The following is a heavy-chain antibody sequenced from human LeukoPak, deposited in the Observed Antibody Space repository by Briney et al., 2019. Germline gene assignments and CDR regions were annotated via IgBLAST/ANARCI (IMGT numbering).Heavy chain of an antibody. J-gene: IGHJ4*02. D-gene: IGHD3-3*01. V-gene: IGHV4-34*01. CDR3: ASTISDRYDFWSGRPSYFDY. CDR2: INHSGST. CDR1: GGSFSGYY. Sequence: SETLSLTCAVYGGSFSGYYWSWIRQPPGKGLEWIGEINHSGSTNYNPSLKSRVTISVDTSKNQFSLKLSSVTAADTAVYYCASTISDRYDFWSGRPSYFDYWGQGTLVTVSS.